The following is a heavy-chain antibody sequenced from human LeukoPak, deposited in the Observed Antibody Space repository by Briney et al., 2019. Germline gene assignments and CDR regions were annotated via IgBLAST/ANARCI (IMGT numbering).Heavy chain of an antibody. V-gene: IGHV1-2*02. D-gene: IGHD3-9*01. J-gene: IGHJ4*02. CDR1: GYTFTGYY. CDR2: INPNSGGT. Sequence: ASVKVSCKASGYTFTGYYMHWVRQAPGQGLEWMGWINPNSGGTNYAQKFQGRVTMTRDTFISTAYMELSRLRSDDTAVYYCARDDVLRYFDWLLEGVPDYWGQGTLVTVSS. CDR3: ARDDVLRYFDWLLEGVPDY.